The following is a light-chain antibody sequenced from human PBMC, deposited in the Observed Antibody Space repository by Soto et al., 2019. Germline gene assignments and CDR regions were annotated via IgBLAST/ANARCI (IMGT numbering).Light chain of an antibody. Sequence: DLQMTQSPSSLSASVGDRVTITCRASQSISSYLNWYQQKPGKAPKLLIYAASSLQSGVPSRFSGSGSGTDFTLTISSLQPEDFATYYCQQSYSFPLFGGGTKVEIK. V-gene: IGKV1-39*01. CDR1: QSISSY. J-gene: IGKJ4*01. CDR3: QQSYSFPL. CDR2: AAS.